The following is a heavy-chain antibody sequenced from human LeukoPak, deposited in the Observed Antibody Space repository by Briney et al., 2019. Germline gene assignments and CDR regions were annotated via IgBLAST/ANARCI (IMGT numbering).Heavy chain of an antibody. Sequence: GRSLRLSCAASGFTFSSYAMHWVRQAPGKGLEWVAVIANDGRDKHYADSVKGRFTISRDNSKNTLYLEMNSLRAEDTAVYNCAKDQKVAAADYYFDYWGQGTLVTVSS. J-gene: IGHJ4*02. CDR3: AKDQKVAAADYYFDY. CDR1: GFTFSSYA. D-gene: IGHD6-13*01. V-gene: IGHV3-30*18. CDR2: IANDGRDK.